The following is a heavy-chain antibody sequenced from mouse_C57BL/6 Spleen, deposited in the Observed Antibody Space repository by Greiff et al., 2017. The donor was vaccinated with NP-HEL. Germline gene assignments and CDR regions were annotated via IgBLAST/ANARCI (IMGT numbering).Heavy chain of an antibody. CDR3: TKGGSSWFAY. J-gene: IGHJ3*01. CDR2: IDPENGDT. V-gene: IGHV14-4*01. Sequence: EVQLQQSGAELVRPGASVKLSCTASGFNIKDDYMHWVKQRPEQGLEWIGWIDPENGDTEYASKFQGKATITADTSSNTAYLQLSSLTSEDTAVYYCTKGGSSWFAYWGQRTLVTVSA. CDR1: GFNIKDDY.